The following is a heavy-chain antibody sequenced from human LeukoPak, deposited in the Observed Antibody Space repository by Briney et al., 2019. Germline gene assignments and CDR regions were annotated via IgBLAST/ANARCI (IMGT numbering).Heavy chain of an antibody. Sequence: PGRSLRLSCAASGFTFSSYAMYWVRQAPGKGLEWVAVISYDGINRYYADSVKGRFTISRSNSENTLYLQMNSLRPEDTAVYFCARRRIPDRAAAALAYWGQGTLVTVSS. CDR2: ISYDGINR. D-gene: IGHD6-13*01. CDR1: GFTFSSYA. J-gene: IGHJ4*02. V-gene: IGHV3-30*01. CDR3: ARRRIPDRAAAALAY.